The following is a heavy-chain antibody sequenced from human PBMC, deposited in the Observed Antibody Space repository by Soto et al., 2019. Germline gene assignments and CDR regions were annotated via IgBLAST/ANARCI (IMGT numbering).Heavy chain of an antibody. CDR3: TRDASRDSSARGWFDP. CDR1: GFAFRSFT. D-gene: IGHD6-13*01. CDR2: ISSNSAYI. V-gene: IGHV3-21*01. J-gene: IGHJ5*02. Sequence: GGSLRLSCAASGFAFRSFTMNWVRQAPGKGLEWVSTISSNSAYIYYTDALRGRFTISRDNAKSSLHLQMNSLRAEDTAVYYCTRDASRDSSARGWFDPWGPGTLVTVSS.